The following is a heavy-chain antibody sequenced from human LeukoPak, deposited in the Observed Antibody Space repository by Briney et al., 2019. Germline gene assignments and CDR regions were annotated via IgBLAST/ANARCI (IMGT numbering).Heavy chain of an antibody. V-gene: IGHV3-13*01. CDR3: ARGSYYYYVDV. CDR2: IGTAGDT. Sequence: GGSLRLSCAASGFIFSSYDMHWVRQATGKGLEWVSAIGTAGDTYYPGSVKGRFTISRENAKNSLYLQMNSLRAGDTAVYYCARGSYYYYVDVWGKGTTVTVSS. J-gene: IGHJ6*03. CDR1: GFIFSSYD.